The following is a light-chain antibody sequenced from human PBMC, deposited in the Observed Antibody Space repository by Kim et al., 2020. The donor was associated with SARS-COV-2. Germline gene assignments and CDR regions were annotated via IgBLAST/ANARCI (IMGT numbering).Light chain of an antibody. Sequence: ASVGDRVTIACRASQDISNYLAWFQLKPGKAPKLLIYAASALQPGVPSRFSGSGSGTDFTLTVTSLQPEDVATYYCQKCDSAPWTFGQGTKVDIK. CDR1: QDISNY. J-gene: IGKJ1*01. CDR2: AAS. V-gene: IGKV1-27*01. CDR3: QKCDSAPWT.